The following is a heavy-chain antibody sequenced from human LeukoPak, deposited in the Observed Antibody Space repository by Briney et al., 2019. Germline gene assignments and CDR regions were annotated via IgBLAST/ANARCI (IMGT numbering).Heavy chain of an antibody. CDR2: INAGNGNT. CDR1: GHTFTNYA. Sequence: ASVKVSCKGSGHTFTNYAMHWVRQAPGQRLEWMGWINAGNGNTNYAQKFQGRVTITRDTSASTAFMELSSLTSADTAVYYCARDKTNTWYGAVDYWGQGTLVTVSS. J-gene: IGHJ4*02. CDR3: ARDKTNTWYGAVDY. V-gene: IGHV1-3*01. D-gene: IGHD6-13*01.